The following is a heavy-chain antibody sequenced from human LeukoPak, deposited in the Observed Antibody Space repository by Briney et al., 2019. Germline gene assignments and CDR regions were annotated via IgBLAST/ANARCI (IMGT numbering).Heavy chain of an antibody. CDR3: GRAILGGGSGDFDY. D-gene: IGHD3-10*01. Sequence: ASVKVSCKASGYTFTGYYIHWVRQAPGQGLEWMGWINPNSHGTNYAQKFQGRVTMTRDTSISTAYMELNRLGSADTAVYYCGRAILGGGSGDFDYWGQGTLVTVSS. V-gene: IGHV1-2*02. CDR2: INPNSHGT. J-gene: IGHJ4*02. CDR1: GYTFTGYY.